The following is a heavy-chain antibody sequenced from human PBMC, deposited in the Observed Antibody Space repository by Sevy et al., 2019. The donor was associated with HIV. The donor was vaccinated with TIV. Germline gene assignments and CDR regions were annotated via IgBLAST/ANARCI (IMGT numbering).Heavy chain of an antibody. Sequence: GGSLRLSCAASGFTFSNAWMSWVRQAPGKGLEWVGRIKRKTDGGTTDYAAPVKGRFTISRDDSKNTLYLQMNSLKTEDTAVYYCTTGGPINYAFWSGPHDYWGQGTLVTVSS. CDR2: IKRKTDGGTT. CDR3: TTGGPINYAFWSGPHDY. J-gene: IGHJ4*02. V-gene: IGHV3-15*01. CDR1: GFTFSNAW. D-gene: IGHD3-3*01.